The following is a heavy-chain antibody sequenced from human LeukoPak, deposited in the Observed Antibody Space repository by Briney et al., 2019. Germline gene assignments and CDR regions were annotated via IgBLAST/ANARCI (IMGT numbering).Heavy chain of an antibody. CDR3: AKTPTSDAFDI. CDR2: ISGSGGST. J-gene: IGHJ3*02. CDR1: GFTFDDYG. D-gene: IGHD4-11*01. Sequence: GGSLRLSCAASGFTFDDYGMSWVRQAPGKGLEWVSAISGSGGSTYYADSVKGRFTISRDNSKNTLYLQMNSLRAEDTAVYYCAKTPTSDAFDIWGQGTMVTVSS. V-gene: IGHV3-23*01.